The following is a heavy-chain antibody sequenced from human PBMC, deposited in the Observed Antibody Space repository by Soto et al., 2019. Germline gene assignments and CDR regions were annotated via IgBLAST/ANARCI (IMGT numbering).Heavy chain of an antibody. Sequence: EVQLVESGGGLVKAGGSLRLFCTASGFTFRNYNMNWVRQAPGKGLEWVSSISTGGAYMIYADSVKGRFTISRDNAQNSLFLQIDSPRAEDTAVYYCARDIASPGGDYFDSWGQGTLVTVSS. CDR3: ARDIASPGGDYFDS. CDR2: ISTGGAYM. J-gene: IGHJ4*02. CDR1: GFTFRNYN. V-gene: IGHV3-21*06. D-gene: IGHD2-21*01.